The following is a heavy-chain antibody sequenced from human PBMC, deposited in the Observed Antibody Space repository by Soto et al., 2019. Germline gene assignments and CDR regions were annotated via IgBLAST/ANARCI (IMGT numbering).Heavy chain of an antibody. CDR2: FFYSGST. V-gene: IGHV4-31*02. CDR3: GRGGRMGGAINI. Sequence: QVQLQESGPGLVKPSQTLSLTCRVSGGSVTSGPYYWSWIRQHPGKVLEWIGYFFYSGSTYYNPSIKSRVSISLGTSKNQFALRLSSVTAAGTAVYYRGRGGRMGGAINIWGHGTMVTVSS. CDR1: GGSVTSGPYY. D-gene: IGHD1-26*01. J-gene: IGHJ3*02.